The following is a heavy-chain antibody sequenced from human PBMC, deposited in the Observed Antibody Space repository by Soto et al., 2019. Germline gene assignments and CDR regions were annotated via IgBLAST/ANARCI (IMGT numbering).Heavy chain of an antibody. CDR3: ARAHYDILTGYSEGDFDL. D-gene: IGHD3-9*01. V-gene: IGHV3-33*01. J-gene: IGHJ2*01. CDR2: IWYDGSNK. Sequence: ESGGGVVQPGRSLRLSCAASGFTFSSYGMHWVRQAPGKGLEWVAVIWYDGSNKYYADSVKGRFTISRDNSKNTLYLQMNSLRAEDTAVYYCARAHYDILTGYSEGDFDLWGRGTLVTVSS. CDR1: GFTFSSYG.